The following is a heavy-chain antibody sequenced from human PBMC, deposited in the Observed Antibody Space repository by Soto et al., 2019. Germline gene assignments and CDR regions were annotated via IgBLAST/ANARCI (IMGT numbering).Heavy chain of an antibody. CDR3: ARDSEAAAGTFFDY. J-gene: IGHJ4*02. V-gene: IGHV4-34*01. D-gene: IGHD6-13*01. Sequence: SETLSLTCAVYGGSFSGYCWSWIRQPPGKGLEWIGEINHSGSTNYNPSLKSRVTISVDTSKNQFSLKLSSVTAADTAVYYCARDSEAAAGTFFDYWGQGTLVTVSS. CDR2: INHSGST. CDR1: GGSFSGYC.